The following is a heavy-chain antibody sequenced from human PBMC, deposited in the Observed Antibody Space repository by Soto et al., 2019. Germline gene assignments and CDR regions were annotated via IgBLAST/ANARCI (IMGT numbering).Heavy chain of an antibody. D-gene: IGHD1-26*01. CDR3: AGRVGATNYGMDV. CDR2: IYSGGST. Sequence: PGGSLRLSCAASEFTVSSNYMNWVRQAPGKGLECVSTIYSGGSTYYADSVKGRFTISRDNSKNTLYLQMNYLRAEDTAVYYCAGRVGATNYGMDVWGQGTTVTVSS. J-gene: IGHJ6*02. CDR1: EFTVSSNY. V-gene: IGHV3-53*01.